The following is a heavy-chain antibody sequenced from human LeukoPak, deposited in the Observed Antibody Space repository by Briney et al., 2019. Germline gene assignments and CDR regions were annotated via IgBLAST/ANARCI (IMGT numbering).Heavy chain of an antibody. Sequence: QTGGSLRLSCAASGFTFSSFAMHWVRQAPGKGLEWVAVISYDGSNKYYADSVKGRFTISRDNSKNTLYLQMNSLRAEDTAVYYCARDPLLSITLAGTTGYDYWGQGTLVTVSS. V-gene: IGHV3-30-3*01. J-gene: IGHJ4*02. CDR2: ISYDGSNK. D-gene: IGHD1-7*01. CDR1: GFTFSSFA. CDR3: ARDPLLSITLAGTTGYDY.